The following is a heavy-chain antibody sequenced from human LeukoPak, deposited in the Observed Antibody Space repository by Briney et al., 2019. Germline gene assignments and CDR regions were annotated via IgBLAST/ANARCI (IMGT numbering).Heavy chain of an antibody. CDR1: SGSISSSSYY. V-gene: IGHV4-39*01. CDR3: ASPRDSIVSSATLFFDY. Sequence: SETLSLTCTVSSGSISSSSYYWGWIRQPPGKGLEWIGNVYYSGSTYYNPSLKSRVIISVDTSKNQFSLKLSSVTAADTAVYYCASPRDSIVSSATLFFDYWGRGTLVTVSS. J-gene: IGHJ4*02. D-gene: IGHD2/OR15-2a*01. CDR2: VYYSGST.